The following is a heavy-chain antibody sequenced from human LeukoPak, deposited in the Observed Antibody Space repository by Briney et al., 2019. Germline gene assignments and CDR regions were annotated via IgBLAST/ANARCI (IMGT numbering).Heavy chain of an antibody. CDR1: GFSFDDYG. V-gene: IGHV3-20*04. D-gene: IGHD6-13*01. CDR2: INWNGANT. Sequence: GSLRLSCAASGFSFDDYGMTWVRQAPGKGLEWVSVINWNGANTGYADSVKGRFTISRGNAKNSLYLQMNSLRVEDTALYFCAKDASVLAAAEIDNWGQGTLVTVSS. J-gene: IGHJ4*02. CDR3: AKDASVLAAAEIDN.